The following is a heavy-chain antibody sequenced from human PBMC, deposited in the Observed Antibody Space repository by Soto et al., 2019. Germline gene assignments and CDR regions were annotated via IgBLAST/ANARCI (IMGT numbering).Heavy chain of an antibody. CDR3: VKGGAYCYNDCTRSY. Sequence: EVQLLESGGGLVQPGGSLRLSCADSGFSFKTYGMTWVRQAPGKGLEGVAHIGLSNSDTYYADSAKGRFTISRDNSKNMVYLQMNSLRDADTAVYYCVKGGAYCYNDCTRSYWGRGTLVTVSS. D-gene: IGHD2-21*01. CDR2: IGLSNSDT. V-gene: IGHV3-23*01. CDR1: GFSFKTYG. J-gene: IGHJ4*02.